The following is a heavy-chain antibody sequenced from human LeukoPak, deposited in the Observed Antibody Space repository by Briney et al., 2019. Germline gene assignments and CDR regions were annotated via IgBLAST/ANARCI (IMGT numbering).Heavy chain of an antibody. V-gene: IGHV3-23*01. D-gene: IGHD1-26*01. Sequence: HPGGSLRLSCAASGFTFTTYNMNWVRQAPGKGLEWVSTITGSGGTTYYADSVKGRFTISRDNSKNTLYLQMHSLRVEDTAVFYCAKDRGGSYFVDFQHWGQGTLVTVSS. J-gene: IGHJ1*01. CDR3: AKDRGGSYFVDFQH. CDR2: ITGSGGTT. CDR1: GFTFTTYN.